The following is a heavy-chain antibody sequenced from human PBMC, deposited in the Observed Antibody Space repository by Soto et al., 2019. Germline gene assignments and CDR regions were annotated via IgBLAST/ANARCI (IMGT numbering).Heavy chain of an antibody. V-gene: IGHV1-3*01. Sequence: GASVKVSCKASGYTFTSYAMHWVRQAPGQRLEWMGWINAGNGNTKYSQKFQGRVTITRDTSASTAYMELSSLRSEDTAVYYCARDSGLKYYFDYWGQGTLVTVSS. J-gene: IGHJ4*02. CDR1: GYTFTSYA. CDR3: ARDSGLKYYFDY. CDR2: INAGNGNT.